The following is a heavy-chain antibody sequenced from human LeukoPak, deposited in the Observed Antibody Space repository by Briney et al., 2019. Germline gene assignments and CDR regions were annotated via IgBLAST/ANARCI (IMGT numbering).Heavy chain of an antibody. V-gene: IGHV3-49*04. Sequence: GSLRLSCTTSGFTFGDFAMTWVRQAPGKGLEWVGFIRSKVFRGTTEYAASVKARFTISRDDSKSIAYLQMNSLRTEDTAVYYCTRAMGYLDHWGQGTLVTVSS. CDR1: GFTFGDFA. D-gene: IGHD6-13*01. CDR3: TRAMGYLDH. J-gene: IGHJ4*02. CDR2: IRSKVFRGTT.